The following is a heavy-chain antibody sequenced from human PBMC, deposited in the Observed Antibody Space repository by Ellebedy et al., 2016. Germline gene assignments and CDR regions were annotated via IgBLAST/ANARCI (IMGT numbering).Heavy chain of an antibody. J-gene: IGHJ5*02. D-gene: IGHD4-11*01. CDR1: GYTLTELS. V-gene: IGHV1-24*01. CDR2: FDPEDGET. Sequence: ASVKVSXXVSGYTLTELSMHWVRQAPGKGLEWMGGFDPEDGETIYAQKFQGRVTMTEDTSTDTAYMELSSLRSEDTAVYYCATRPLYSNFGAHNWFNPWGQGTLVTVSS. CDR3: ATRPLYSNFGAHNWFNP.